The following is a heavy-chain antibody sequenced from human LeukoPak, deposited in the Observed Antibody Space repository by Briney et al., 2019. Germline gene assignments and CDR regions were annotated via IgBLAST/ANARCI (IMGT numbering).Heavy chain of an antibody. CDR1: GYTFTGYY. J-gene: IGHJ4*02. V-gene: IGHV1-2*02. CDR2: INPNSGGT. Sequence: ASVKVSCKASGYTFTGYYMHWVRQAPGQGLEWMGWINPNSGGTNYAQKFQGRVTMTRDTSISTAYMELSRLRSDDTAVYYCARESPNVEQQLMAYWGQGTLVTVSS. D-gene: IGHD6-13*01. CDR3: ARESPNVEQQLMAY.